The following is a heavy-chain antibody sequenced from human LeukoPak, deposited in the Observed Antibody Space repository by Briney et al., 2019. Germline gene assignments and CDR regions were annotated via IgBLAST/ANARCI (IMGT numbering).Heavy chain of an antibody. CDR1: GFTFSSYE. D-gene: IGHD6-13*01. CDR3: ARRAAAHWYFDL. Sequence: GGSLRLSCASSGFTFSSYEMNWVRQAPGKGLAWVSYIISSGSTIYYADSVKGGFTISRDNAKNSLYLQMNSLRAEDTAVYYCARRAAAHWYFDLWGRGTLVTVSS. J-gene: IGHJ2*01. V-gene: IGHV3-48*03. CDR2: IISSGSTI.